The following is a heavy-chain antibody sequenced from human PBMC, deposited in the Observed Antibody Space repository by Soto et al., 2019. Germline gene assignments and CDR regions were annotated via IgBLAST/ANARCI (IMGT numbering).Heavy chain of an antibody. V-gene: IGHV3-48*02. D-gene: IGHD3-16*01. CDR3: ARDMRGLVPLDY. Sequence: EVQLVESGGGLVQPGGSLRLSCAASGFTFSSYSMNWVRQAPGKGLEWVSYISSSSTIYYADSVKGRFTISRDNAKNSLYLQMNSLRDEDTAVYYCARDMRGLVPLDYWGQGTLVTVSS. CDR2: ISSSSTI. CDR1: GFTFSSYS. J-gene: IGHJ4*02.